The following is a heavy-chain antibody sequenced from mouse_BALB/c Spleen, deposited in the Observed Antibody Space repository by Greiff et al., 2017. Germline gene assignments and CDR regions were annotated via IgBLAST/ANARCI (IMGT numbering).Heavy chain of an antibody. V-gene: IGHV1-5*01. CDR3: TRDYGSSYYAY. D-gene: IGHD1-1*01. J-gene: IGHJ3*01. Sequence: EVQLQQSGTVLARPGASVKMSCKASGYSFTSYWMHWVKQRPGQGLEWIGAIYPGNSDTSYNQKFKGKAKLTAVTSASTAYMELSSLTNEDSAVYYCTRDYGSSYYAYWGQGTLVTVSA. CDR2: IYPGNSDT. CDR1: GYSFTSYW.